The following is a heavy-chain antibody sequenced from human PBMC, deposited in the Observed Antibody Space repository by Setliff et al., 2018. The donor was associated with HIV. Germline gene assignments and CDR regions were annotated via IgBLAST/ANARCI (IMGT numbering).Heavy chain of an antibody. V-gene: IGHV3-30*07. J-gene: IGHJ6*03. CDR2: ITYDGSRT. CDR3: LKGVVATFFYYMDV. D-gene: IGHD3-3*01. Sequence: GGSLRLSCVASGFTFSTFAMHWVRQAPGRGLEWVSVITYDGSRTYYADSVKGRFTISRDNSKNTLYLEMNGVRVEDTAVYYCLKGVVATFFYYMDVWGKGTTVTVSS. CDR1: GFTFSTFA.